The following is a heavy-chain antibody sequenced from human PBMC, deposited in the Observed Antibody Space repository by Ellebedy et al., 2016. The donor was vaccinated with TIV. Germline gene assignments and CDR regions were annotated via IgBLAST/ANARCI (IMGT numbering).Heavy chain of an antibody. V-gene: IGHV3-74*01. J-gene: IGHJ4*02. D-gene: IGHD1-7*01. Sequence: GESLKISXAASGFTFSNYWMHWVRQAPGKGLVWVSRIDGDGSSTSYADSVKGRFTISRDNARNTLYLQMNSLRAEDTAVYYCAKDLITGTARRGTVPDSWGQGTLVTVSS. CDR1: GFTFSNYW. CDR2: IDGDGSST. CDR3: AKDLITGTARRGTVPDS.